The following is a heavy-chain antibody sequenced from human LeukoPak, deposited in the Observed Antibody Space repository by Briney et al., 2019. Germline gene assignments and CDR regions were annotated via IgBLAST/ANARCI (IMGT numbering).Heavy chain of an antibody. D-gene: IGHD5-18*01. J-gene: IGHJ3*02. V-gene: IGHV3-48*03. Sequence: GGSLRLSCAASGFTFSSYEMDWVRQAPGKGLEWGSYISSSGSTIYYADSVKGRFTISRDNAKNSLYLQMNSLRAEDTAVYYCAREGYSDAFDIWGQGTMVTVSS. CDR1: GFTFSSYE. CDR2: ISSSGSTI. CDR3: AREGYSDAFDI.